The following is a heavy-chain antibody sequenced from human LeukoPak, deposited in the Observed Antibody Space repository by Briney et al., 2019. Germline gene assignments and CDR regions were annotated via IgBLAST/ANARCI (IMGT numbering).Heavy chain of an antibody. J-gene: IGHJ4*02. CDR1: GFTFSSYW. D-gene: IGHD3-22*01. CDR2: INSDGSGT. CDR3: ARGGLYYYDSSGYPDY. V-gene: IGHV3-74*01. Sequence: GGSLRLSCAASGFTFSSYWMHWVRQAPGKGLVWVSRINSDGSGTTYAATVKGRFTISRDNAKNTLYLQMNSLRAEDTAVYYCARGGLYYYDSSGYPDYWGQGTLVTVSS.